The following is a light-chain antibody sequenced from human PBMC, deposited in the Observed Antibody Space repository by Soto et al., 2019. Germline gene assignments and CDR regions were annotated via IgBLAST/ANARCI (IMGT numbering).Light chain of an antibody. J-gene: IGKJ2*01. CDR1: QSVTNNY. Sequence: ESVLTQSPGTLSLSPGERATLSCRATQSVTNNYFAWYQQKPGQSPRLLIYGVSNRATDIPDRFSGSGSGTDFTLTISRLEPEDFVVYYCQQYSTLPHTFGQGTKLEVK. CDR2: GVS. V-gene: IGKV3-20*01. CDR3: QQYSTLPHT.